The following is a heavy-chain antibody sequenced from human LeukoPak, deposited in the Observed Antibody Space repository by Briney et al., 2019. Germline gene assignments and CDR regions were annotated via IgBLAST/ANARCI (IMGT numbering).Heavy chain of an antibody. Sequence: PGESLKISCKGSGYSFTSYWIGWVRQMPGKGLEWMGIIYPGDSDTRYSPSFQGQVTISADKSISTAYLQWSSLKASDTAMYYCARVPTRAVRGVSRPVYGMDVWGQGTTVTVSS. J-gene: IGHJ6*02. V-gene: IGHV5-51*01. CDR1: GYSFTSYW. CDR2: IYPGDSDT. CDR3: ARVPTRAVRGVSRPVYGMDV. D-gene: IGHD3-10*01.